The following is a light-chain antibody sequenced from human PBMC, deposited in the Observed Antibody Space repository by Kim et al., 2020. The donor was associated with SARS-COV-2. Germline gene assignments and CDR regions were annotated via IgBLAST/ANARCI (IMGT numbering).Light chain of an antibody. CDR2: EDN. CDR1: SGNIASNS. CDR3: QSYDDSNRWV. Sequence: KQGTISCTGSSGNIASNSVQWYQQRPASAPTTVIYEDNERPSGVPDRFSGSIDSSSNSASLTISGLKTEDEADYYCQSYDDSNRWVFGGGTQLTVL. J-gene: IGLJ3*02. V-gene: IGLV6-57*02.